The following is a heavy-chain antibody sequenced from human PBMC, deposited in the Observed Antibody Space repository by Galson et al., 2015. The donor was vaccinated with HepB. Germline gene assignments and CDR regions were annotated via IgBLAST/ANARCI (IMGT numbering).Heavy chain of an antibody. CDR1: GYTFTSYG. V-gene: IGHV1-18*01. J-gene: IGHJ6*02. Sequence: SVKVSCKASGYTFTSYGISWVRQAPGQGLEWMGWISAYNGNTNYAQKLQGRVTMTTDTSTSTAYMELRSLRSDDTAVYYCAGPWGGYSRSYYYYGMDVWGQGTTVTVSS. CDR2: ISAYNGNT. CDR3: AGPWGGYSRSYYYYGMDV. D-gene: IGHD2-15*01.